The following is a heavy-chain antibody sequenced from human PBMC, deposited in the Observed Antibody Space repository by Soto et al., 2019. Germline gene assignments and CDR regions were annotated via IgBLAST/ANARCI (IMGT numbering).Heavy chain of an antibody. CDR2: INHSGST. J-gene: IGHJ4*02. Sequence: PLETLSLTCAVYGGSFSGYYWSWIRQPPGKGLEWIGEINHSGSTNYNPSLKRRVTISVDTSKNQFSLKLSSVTAADTAVYYCARRKYYYDSSGYRYYFDYWGQGTLVTVSS. V-gene: IGHV4-34*01. CDR3: ARRKYYYDSSGYRYYFDY. D-gene: IGHD3-22*01. CDR1: GGSFSGYY.